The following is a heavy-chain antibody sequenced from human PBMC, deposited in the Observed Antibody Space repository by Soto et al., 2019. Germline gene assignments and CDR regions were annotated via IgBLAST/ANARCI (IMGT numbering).Heavy chain of an antibody. CDR2: IYPGDADT. Sequence: GGALKISWRYSGCSVTSYWIGWVRGRAGKGLGWMGVIYPGDADTRYSPSFQGQVTISADKSISTAYLQWSSLKASDTAMYYCARAPSNNPPSGVTMTLRGLRFDYWGEATLVTVAS. CDR3: ARAPSNNPPSGVTMTLRGLRFDY. V-gene: IGHV5-51*01. D-gene: IGHD5-12*01. J-gene: IGHJ4*02. CDR1: GCSVTSYW.